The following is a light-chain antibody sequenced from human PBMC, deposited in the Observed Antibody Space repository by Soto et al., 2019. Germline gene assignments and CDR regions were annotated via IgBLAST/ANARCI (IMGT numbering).Light chain of an antibody. CDR3: SSFTSSSTQV. V-gene: IGLV2-14*01. CDR2: EVS. CDR1: SSDVGGYNY. Sequence: SVLTQPASVSGSPGQSITISCTGTSSDVGGYNYVSWYQQHPGKVPKLMIYEVSNRPSGVVNRFSGSKSGNTASLTISGLQAEDEADYYCSSFTSSSTQVFGTGTKVTVL. J-gene: IGLJ1*01.